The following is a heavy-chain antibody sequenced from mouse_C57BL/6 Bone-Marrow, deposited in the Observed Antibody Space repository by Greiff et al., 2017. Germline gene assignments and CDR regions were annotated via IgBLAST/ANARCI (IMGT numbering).Heavy chain of an antibody. CDR2: IYPGNSDT. Sequence: EVMLVESGTVLARPGASVKMSCKTSGYTFTSYWMHWVKQRPGQGLEWIGAIYPGNSDTSYNQKFKGQAKLTAVTSASTAYMELSSLTNEDSAVYYCTSYYYGLDDWGQGTTLTVSS. D-gene: IGHD1-1*01. V-gene: IGHV1-5*01. J-gene: IGHJ2*01. CDR3: TSYYYGLDD. CDR1: GYTFTSYW.